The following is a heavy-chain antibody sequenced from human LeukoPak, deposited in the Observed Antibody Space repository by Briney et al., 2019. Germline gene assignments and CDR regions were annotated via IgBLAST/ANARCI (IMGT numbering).Heavy chain of an antibody. CDR1: GFTFSSHS. D-gene: IGHD2-2*01. CDR3: ARGLRRYQLLFDAFDI. CDR2: ISSSSSYI. V-gene: IGHV3-21*04. Sequence: GGSLRLSCAASGFTFSSHSMNWVRQAPGKGLEWVSSISSSSSYIYYADSVKGRFTISRDNAKNSLYLQMNSLRAEDTAVYYCARGLRRYQLLFDAFDIWGQGTMVTVSS. J-gene: IGHJ3*02.